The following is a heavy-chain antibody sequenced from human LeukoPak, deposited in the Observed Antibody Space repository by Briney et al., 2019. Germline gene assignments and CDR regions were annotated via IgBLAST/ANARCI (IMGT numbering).Heavy chain of an antibody. D-gene: IGHD3-10*01. CDR3: ARSPKVRGVKSSHP. CDR1: GGSISSSSYY. J-gene: IGHJ5*02. CDR2: IYYSGST. Sequence: SETLSLTCTVSGGSISSSSYYWGWIRQPPGKGLEWIGSIYYSGSTYYNPSLKSRVTISVDTSKNQFSLKLSSVTAADTAVYYCARSPKVRGVKSSHPWGQGTLVTVSS. V-gene: IGHV4-39*07.